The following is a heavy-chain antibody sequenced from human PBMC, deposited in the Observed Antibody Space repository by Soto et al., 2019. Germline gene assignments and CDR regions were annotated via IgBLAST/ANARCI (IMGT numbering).Heavy chain of an antibody. CDR2: ISGSGGST. CDR1: GFTFSSYA. V-gene: IGHV3-23*01. D-gene: IGHD2-2*01. Sequence: GGSLRLSCAASGFTFSSYAMSWVRQAPGKGLEWVSAISGSGGSTYYADSVKGRFTISRDNSKNTLYLQMNSLRAEDTAVYYCAKDPDTRPAPRSGYFQHWGQGTLVTVSS. CDR3: AKDPDTRPAPRSGYFQH. J-gene: IGHJ1*01.